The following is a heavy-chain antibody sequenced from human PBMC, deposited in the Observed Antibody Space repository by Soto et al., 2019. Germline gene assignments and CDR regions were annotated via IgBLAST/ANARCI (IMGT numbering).Heavy chain of an antibody. D-gene: IGHD3-22*01. J-gene: IGHJ4*02. CDR2: NYPGDSDT. V-gene: IGHV5-51*03. Sequence: EVQLVQSGAEVKKPGESLKISCKGSGYSFTKYGIGWVRQMPGKGLEWMGNNYPGDSDTRYSPSFQGQVTFSADKSISTAYLQWRSLKASDTAIYYCARREHHYDTSGSSRYYFDYWGQGTLVTVSS. CDR3: ARREHHYDTSGSSRYYFDY. CDR1: GYSFTKYG.